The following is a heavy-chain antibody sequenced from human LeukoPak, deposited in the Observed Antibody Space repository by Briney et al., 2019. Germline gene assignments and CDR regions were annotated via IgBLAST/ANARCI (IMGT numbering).Heavy chain of an antibody. CDR1: GYTFTSYD. V-gene: IGHV1-8*03. CDR2: MNPNSGNT. CDR3: ARGATTADAFAI. Sequence: GASVKVSRKASGYTFTSYDINWVRQATGQGLEWMGWMNPNSGNTGYAQKFQGRVTTTRNTSISTAYMELSSLRSEDTAVYYCARGATTADAFAIWGQGTMVTVSS. D-gene: IGHD5-24*01. J-gene: IGHJ3*02.